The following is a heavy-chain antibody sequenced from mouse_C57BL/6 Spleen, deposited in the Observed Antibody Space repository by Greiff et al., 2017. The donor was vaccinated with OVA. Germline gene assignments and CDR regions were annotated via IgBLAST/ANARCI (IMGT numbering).Heavy chain of an antibody. Sequence: QVQLQQSGPELVKPGASVKISCKASGYAFSSSWMNWVKQRPGKGLEWIGRIYPGDGDTNYNGKFKGKATLTADKSSSTAYMQLSSLTSEDSAVYFCARGDGSSRAHFDYWGQGTTLTVSS. J-gene: IGHJ2*01. CDR1: GYAFSSSW. CDR3: ARGDGSSRAHFDY. D-gene: IGHD1-1*01. CDR2: IYPGDGDT. V-gene: IGHV1-82*01.